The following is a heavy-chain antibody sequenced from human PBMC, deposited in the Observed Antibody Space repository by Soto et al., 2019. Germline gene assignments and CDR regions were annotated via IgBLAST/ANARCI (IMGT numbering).Heavy chain of an antibody. D-gene: IGHD2-2*01. CDR1: RFIFSSYG. CDR3: VKSTGECGTFDY. CDR2: ISGSGGRT. J-gene: IGHJ4*02. V-gene: IGHV3-23*01. Sequence: EVQVLESGGGLIQPGGTLRLSCAASRFIFSSYGMSWVRQAPGKGLEWVSGISGSGGRTWYADSVKGRFTISKDNSKKTLYLQMSSLRVDDTAVYYCVKSTGECGTFDYWGQGTGVTVSS.